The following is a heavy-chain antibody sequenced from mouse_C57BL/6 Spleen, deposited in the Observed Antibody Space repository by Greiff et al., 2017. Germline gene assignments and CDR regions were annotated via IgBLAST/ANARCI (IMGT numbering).Heavy chain of an antibody. CDR3: ARHGTEYWYFDV. Sequence: EVMLVESGGGLVQPGESLKLSCESNAYEFPSHDMSWVRKTPEKRLELVAAINSDGGSTSYPDTMERRFIISRANTKKTLYLQVSSLRSEDTSLDYCARHGTEYWYFDVWGTGTTVTVSS. D-gene: IGHD4-1*01. V-gene: IGHV5-2*03. CDR1: AYEFPSHD. J-gene: IGHJ1*03. CDR2: INSDGGST.